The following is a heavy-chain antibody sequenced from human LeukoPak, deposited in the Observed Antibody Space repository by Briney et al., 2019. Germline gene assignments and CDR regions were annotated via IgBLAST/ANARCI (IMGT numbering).Heavy chain of an antibody. CDR3: AKDSLNRHWFAPGGDGFDY. CDR2: ISSSGSTI. J-gene: IGHJ4*02. V-gene: IGHV3-11*01. Sequence: GGSLRLSCAASGFTFSDYYMSWIRQAPGKGLEWVSYISSSGSTIYYADSVKGRFTISRDNSKNTLYLQMNSLRAEDTAVYYCAKDSLNRHWFAPGGDGFDYWGQGTLVTVSS. D-gene: IGHD2-21*02. CDR1: GFTFSDYY.